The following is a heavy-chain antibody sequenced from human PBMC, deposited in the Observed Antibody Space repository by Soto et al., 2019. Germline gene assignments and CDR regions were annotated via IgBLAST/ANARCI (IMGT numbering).Heavy chain of an antibody. D-gene: IGHD6-13*01. CDR3: ARGRYSSFSRPYFDY. V-gene: IGHV4-34*01. CDR1: GGSFSGYY. J-gene: IGHJ4*02. CDR2: INHSGST. Sequence: SETLSLTCAVYGGSFSGYYWSWIRQPPGKGLEWIGEINHSGSTNYNPSLKSRVTISVDTSKNQFSLKLSSVTAADTAVYYCARGRYSSFSRPYFDYWGQGTLVTSPQ.